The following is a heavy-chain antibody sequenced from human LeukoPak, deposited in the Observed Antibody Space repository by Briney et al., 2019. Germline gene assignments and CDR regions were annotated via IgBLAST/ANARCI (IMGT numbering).Heavy chain of an antibody. CDR1: GGSSSGYY. Sequence: SETLSLTCAVYGGSSSGYYWSWIRQPPGKGLEWIGEINHSGSTNYNPSLKSRVTISVDTSKNQFSLKLSSVTAADTAVYYCAREGGGYSYGHGRDDAFDIWGQGTMVTVSS. CDR2: INHSGST. CDR3: AREGGGYSYGHGRDDAFDI. D-gene: IGHD5-18*01. V-gene: IGHV4-34*01. J-gene: IGHJ3*02.